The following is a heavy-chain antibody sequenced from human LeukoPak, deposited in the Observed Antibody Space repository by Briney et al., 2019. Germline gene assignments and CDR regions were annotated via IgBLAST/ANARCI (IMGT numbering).Heavy chain of an antibody. V-gene: IGHV3-66*01. J-gene: IGHJ5*02. CDR2: IYSGGST. Sequence: GGSLRLSRAASGFTVSSNYMSWVRQAPGKGLEWVSVIYSGGSTYYADSVKGRFTISRDNSKNTLYLQMNSLRAEDTAVYYCARYDSSGYYSWFDPWGQGTLVTVSS. CDR3: ARYDSSGYYSWFDP. D-gene: IGHD3-22*01. CDR1: GFTVSSNY.